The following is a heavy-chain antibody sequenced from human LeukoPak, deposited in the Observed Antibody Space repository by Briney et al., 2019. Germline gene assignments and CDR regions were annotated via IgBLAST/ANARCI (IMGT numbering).Heavy chain of an antibody. J-gene: IGHJ3*02. CDR2: ISSSSSYI. Sequence: GGSLRLSCAASGFTFSSYSMNWVRQAPGKGLEWVSSISSSSSYIYYADSVKGRFTISRDNAKNSLYLQMNSLRAEDTAVYYCARVLNYDYVWGSYQRDAFDIWGQGTMVTVSS. CDR3: ARVLNYDYVWGSYQRDAFDI. D-gene: IGHD3-16*02. V-gene: IGHV3-21*01. CDR1: GFTFSSYS.